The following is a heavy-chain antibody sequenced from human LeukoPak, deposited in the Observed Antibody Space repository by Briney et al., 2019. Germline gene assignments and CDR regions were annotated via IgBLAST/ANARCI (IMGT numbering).Heavy chain of an antibody. V-gene: IGHV1-18*01. J-gene: IGHJ3*02. D-gene: IGHD1-26*01. CDR3: ARISGSYYFVPAFDI. Sequence: ASVKVSCKASGYTFTSYGISWVRQAPGQGLEWMGWISAYNGNTNYAQKLQGRVTMTTDTSTSTAYMELRSLRSDDTAVYYCARISGSYYFVPAFDIWGQGTMVTVSS. CDR1: GYTFTSYG. CDR2: ISAYNGNT.